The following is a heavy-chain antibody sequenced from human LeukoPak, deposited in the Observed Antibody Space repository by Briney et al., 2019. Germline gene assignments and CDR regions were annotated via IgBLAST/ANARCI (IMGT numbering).Heavy chain of an antibody. Sequence: PGASVTVSCKASGGTFSNYAISWVRQAPGQGLEWMGGILPIFDTGNYAQKFQGRVTVTADASTSTAYMELSSLRSEDTAVYYCARSNYGGHSGVWFDPWGQGTLVTVSS. CDR3: ARSNYGGHSGVWFDP. CDR2: ILPIFDTG. CDR1: GGTFSNYA. D-gene: IGHD4-23*01. J-gene: IGHJ5*02. V-gene: IGHV1-69*01.